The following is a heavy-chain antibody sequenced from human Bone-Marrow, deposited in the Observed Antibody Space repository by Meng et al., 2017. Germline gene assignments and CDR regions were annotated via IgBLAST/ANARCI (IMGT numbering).Heavy chain of an antibody. CDR2: IKSKVDGGTT. J-gene: IGHJ5*02. V-gene: IGHV3-15*01. CDR1: GGTFRNFW. Sequence: GESLKISCVASGGTFRNFWMTWVRQAPGKGLEWVGRIKSKVDGGTTDFAAPVKGRFTISRDEAQNTLYPQMDSLKTEDTAVYYCTTDLPFTEGGVIPTWGQGTLVTVSS. D-gene: IGHD3-16*02. CDR3: TTDLPFTEGGVIPT.